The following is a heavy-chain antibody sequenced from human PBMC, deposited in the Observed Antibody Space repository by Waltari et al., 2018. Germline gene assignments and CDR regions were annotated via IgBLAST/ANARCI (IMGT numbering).Heavy chain of an antibody. V-gene: IGHV3-53*01. J-gene: IGHJ6*02. CDR1: GFTVSTTY. CDR2: IYKDGRT. CDR3: ARDRVAAYGYYYYGVDV. D-gene: IGHD6-13*01. Sequence: EVQLVESGGGLIQPGGSLTLSCVVSGFTVSTTYMSWVRQAPGKGLEWLSFIYKDGRTYNADSVKGRFTISRDNSKNTLYLQMNRLRVEDTAVYYCARDRVAAYGYYYYGVDVWGQGTTVTISS.